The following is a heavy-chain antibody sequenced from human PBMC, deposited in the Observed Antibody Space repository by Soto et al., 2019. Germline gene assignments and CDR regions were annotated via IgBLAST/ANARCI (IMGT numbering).Heavy chain of an antibody. Sequence: SSETLSLTCAVYGGSFSGYYWSWIRQPPGKGLEWIGEINHSGSTNYNPSLKSRVTISVDTSKNQFSLKLSSVTAADTAVYYCARVDCSGGSCYSYYFDYWGQGTLVTVSS. D-gene: IGHD2-15*01. CDR3: ARVDCSGGSCYSYYFDY. J-gene: IGHJ4*02. CDR1: GGSFSGYY. V-gene: IGHV4-34*01. CDR2: INHSGST.